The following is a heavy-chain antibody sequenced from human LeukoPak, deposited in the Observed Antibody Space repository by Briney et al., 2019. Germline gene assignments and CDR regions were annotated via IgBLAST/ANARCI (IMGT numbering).Heavy chain of an antibody. V-gene: IGHV1-18*04. J-gene: IGHJ4*02. Sequence: ASVKVSCKASGNSFTGYYIHWVRQAPGQGLEWMGWISAYNGNTNYAQKLQGRVTMTTDTSTSTAYMELRSLRSDDTAVYYCARGYCSGGSCYPTSGYWGQGTLVTVSS. CDR2: ISAYNGNT. CDR3: ARGYCSGGSCYPTSGY. D-gene: IGHD2-15*01. CDR1: GNSFTGYY.